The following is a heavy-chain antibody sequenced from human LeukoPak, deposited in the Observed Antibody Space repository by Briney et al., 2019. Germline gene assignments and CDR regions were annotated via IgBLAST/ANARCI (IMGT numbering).Heavy chain of an antibody. CDR2: INPNSGGT. CDR1: GYTFTGYY. D-gene: IGHD3-10*01. Sequence: ASVKVSCKASGYTFTGYYMHWVRQAPGQGLEWMGWINPNSGGTNYAQKFQGRVTMTRDTSISTAYMELSRLRSDDTAVYYCATDRITMVRGVSDAFDIWGQGTMVTVSS. V-gene: IGHV1-2*02. J-gene: IGHJ3*02. CDR3: ATDRITMVRGVSDAFDI.